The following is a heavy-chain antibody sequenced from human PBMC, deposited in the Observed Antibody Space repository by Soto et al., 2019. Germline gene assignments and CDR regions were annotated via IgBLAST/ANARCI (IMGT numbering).Heavy chain of an antibody. CDR2: IYYSGST. D-gene: IGHD4-17*01. CDR3: AREVVTTLLDY. CDR1: GGSISSYY. J-gene: IGHJ4*02. V-gene: IGHV4-59*01. Sequence: SGTLSPTCTVPGGSISSYYWGWVRQPPGKGLEWIGYIYYSGSTNYNPSLKSRVTISVDTSKNQFSLKLSSVTAADTAVYYCAREVVTTLLDYWGQGTLVTVSS.